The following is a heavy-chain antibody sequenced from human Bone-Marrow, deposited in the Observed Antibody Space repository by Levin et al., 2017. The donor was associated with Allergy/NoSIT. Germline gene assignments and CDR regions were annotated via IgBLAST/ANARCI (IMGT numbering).Heavy chain of an antibody. CDR3: AREDRSGSFDV. CDR1: GGSISSGGYY. V-gene: IGHV4-31*03. Sequence: PSETLSLTCSVSGGSISSGGYYWTWIRQHPEWGLQWLGYIFYSGTTYYSPSLKSRVSISVDTSKNQFPLRLTSVTAADTAVYFCAREDRSGSFDVWGQGTVVTVSS. J-gene: IGHJ3*01. CDR2: IFYSGTT. D-gene: IGHD3-10*01.